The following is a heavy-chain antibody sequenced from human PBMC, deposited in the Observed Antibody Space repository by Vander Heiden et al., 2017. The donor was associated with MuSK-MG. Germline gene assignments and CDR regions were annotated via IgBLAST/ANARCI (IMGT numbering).Heavy chain of an antibody. D-gene: IGHD1-26*01. CDR2: INEDGNED. Sequence: EVQLVESGGGLVQPGGSLRLSCAGSGFLYWMTLVRQAPGKGLQWVANINEDGNEDYYVASVKGRFTISRDNAKNSLYLQMNSLRGEDTALYYCASEGGSYFGKWGQGTLVTVSS. CDR3: ASEGGSYFGK. CDR1: GFLYW. J-gene: IGHJ4*02. V-gene: IGHV3-7*01.